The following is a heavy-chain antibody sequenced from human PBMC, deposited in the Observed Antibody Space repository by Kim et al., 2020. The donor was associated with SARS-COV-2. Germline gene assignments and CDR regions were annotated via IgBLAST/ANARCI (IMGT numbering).Heavy chain of an antibody. J-gene: IGHJ4*02. D-gene: IGHD1-1*01. Sequence: SETLSLTCAVYGGSFSGYYWSWIRQPPGKGLEWIGEINHSGSTNYNPSLKSRVTISVDTSKNQFSLKLSSVTAADTAVYYCARESRWNDREYWGQGTLVT. CDR2: INHSGST. V-gene: IGHV4-34*01. CDR1: GGSFSGYY. CDR3: ARESRWNDREY.